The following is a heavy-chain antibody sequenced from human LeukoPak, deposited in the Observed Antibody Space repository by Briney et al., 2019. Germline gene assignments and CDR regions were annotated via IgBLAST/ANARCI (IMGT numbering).Heavy chain of an antibody. CDR3: ARDRGVYYYGSGSGYYYGMDV. J-gene: IGHJ6*02. V-gene: IGHV1-18*01. Sequence: ASVKVSCKASGYTFTSYGISWVRQAPGQGLEWMGWISAYNGNTNYAQKLQGRVTMTTDTSTSTAYMELRSLRSEDTAVYYCARDRGVYYYGSGSGYYYGMDVWGQGTTVTVSS. D-gene: IGHD3-10*01. CDR2: ISAYNGNT. CDR1: GYTFTSYG.